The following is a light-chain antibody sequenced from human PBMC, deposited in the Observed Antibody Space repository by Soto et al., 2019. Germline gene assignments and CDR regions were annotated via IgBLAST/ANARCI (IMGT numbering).Light chain of an antibody. V-gene: IGKV3-15*01. Sequence: EIVMTQSPVTLSVSPGERVTLSCRASQSVSSNLAWYQQKPGQAPSLLIYGAFTRATGIPARFSGSGSGTDFTLTISRLEPEDFAVYYCQHYGSSWTFGQGTKWIS. CDR3: QHYGSSWT. CDR2: GAF. CDR1: QSVSSN. J-gene: IGKJ1*01.